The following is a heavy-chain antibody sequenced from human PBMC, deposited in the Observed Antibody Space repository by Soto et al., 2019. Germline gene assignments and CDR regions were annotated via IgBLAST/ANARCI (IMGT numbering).Heavy chain of an antibody. CDR3: ATVPIVGTKPYYFDS. CDR1: GGSFDITSSY. J-gene: IGHJ4*02. D-gene: IGHD1-1*01. CDR2: IYYSGST. Sequence: QLQLQASGPGLVKPSETLSLTCTVSGGSFDITSSYWAWVRQPPGKGLEWIAYIYYSGSTSYNPSLKSRITISVDTSTNQLSLRLSSVTAADTAVYYCATVPIVGTKPYYFDSWGQGTPVTVSS. V-gene: IGHV4-39*02.